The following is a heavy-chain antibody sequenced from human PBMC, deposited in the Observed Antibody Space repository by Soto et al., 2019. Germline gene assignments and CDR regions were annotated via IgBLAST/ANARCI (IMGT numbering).Heavy chain of an antibody. CDR2: VSSGSSYI. CDR1: EFTFSVYS. J-gene: IGHJ6*01. CDR3: ARDRVKLRWGYYHYYGMDV. Sequence: DVQLEESGGGLVKPGGSLRLSCVASEFTFSVYSMNWVPQAPGKGREWVSSVSSGSSYIYYADSVKGRFTISRDNDKSALFLHMNSLRVDDTAVYYCARDRVKLRWGYYHYYGMDVWGQGTRVTVSS. V-gene: IGHV3-21*02. D-gene: IGHD4-17*01.